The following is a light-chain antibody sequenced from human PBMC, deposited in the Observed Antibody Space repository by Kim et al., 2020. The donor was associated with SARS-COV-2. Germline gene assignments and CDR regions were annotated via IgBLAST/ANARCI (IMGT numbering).Light chain of an antibody. CDR1: SNNVGNQG. V-gene: IGLV10-54*01. Sequence: QTATLTCTGNSNNVGNQGAAWLQQRQGHPPKLLSVRSNNRPSGISERLSAYRSGNTASLTITGLQPEDEADYYCSAWDSSLSAVVFGGGTQLTVL. CDR3: SAWDSSLSAVV. CDR2: RSN. J-gene: IGLJ2*01.